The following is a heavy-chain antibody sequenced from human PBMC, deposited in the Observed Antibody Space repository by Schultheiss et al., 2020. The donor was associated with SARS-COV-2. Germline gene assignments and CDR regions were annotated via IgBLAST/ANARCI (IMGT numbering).Heavy chain of an antibody. CDR3: ASLTTAEGYYYMDV. J-gene: IGHJ6*03. CDR2: ISGSGGST. D-gene: IGHD3-22*01. Sequence: GGSLRLSCAASGFTFSDYYMSWIRQAPGKGLEWVSAISGSGGSTYYADSVKGRFTISRDNAKNSLYLQMNSLRAEDTAVYYCASLTTAEGYYYMDVWGKGTTVTVSS. V-gene: IGHV3-11*04. CDR1: GFTFSDYY.